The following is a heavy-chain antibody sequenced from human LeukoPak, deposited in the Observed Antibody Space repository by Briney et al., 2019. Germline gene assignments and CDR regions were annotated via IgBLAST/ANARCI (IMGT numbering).Heavy chain of an antibody. Sequence: PGGSLRLSCAASGFTFSTYWMHWVRQAPGKGLVWVSRINGEGRSTSHADSVKGRFTISRDNAKNTLYLQMNSLRAEDTAVYYCARDPPYYDSSHDAFDIWGQGTMVTVSS. CDR3: ARDPPYYDSSHDAFDI. D-gene: IGHD3-22*01. J-gene: IGHJ3*02. CDR1: GFTFSTYW. V-gene: IGHV3-74*01. CDR2: INGEGRST.